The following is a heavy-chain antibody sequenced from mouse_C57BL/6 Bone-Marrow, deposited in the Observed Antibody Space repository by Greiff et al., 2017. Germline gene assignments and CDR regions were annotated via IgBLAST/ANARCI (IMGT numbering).Heavy chain of an antibody. V-gene: IGHV3-6*01. CDR1: GYSITSGYY. CDR2: ISYDGSN. J-gene: IGHJ2*01. Sequence: EVKLQESGPGLVKPSQPLSLTCSVTGYSITSGYYWNWIRQFPGNKLEWMGYISYDGSNNYNPSLKNRISITRDTSKNQFFLKLNSVTTEDTATYYCASSYYYGSRDYWGQGTTLTVSS. CDR3: ASSYYYGSRDY. D-gene: IGHD1-1*01.